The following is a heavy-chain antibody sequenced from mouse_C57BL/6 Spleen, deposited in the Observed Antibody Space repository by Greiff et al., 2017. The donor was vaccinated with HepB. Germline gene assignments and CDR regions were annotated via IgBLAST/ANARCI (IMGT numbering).Heavy chain of an antibody. V-gene: IGHV5-16*01. J-gene: IGHJ4*01. Sequence: EVKLVESEGGLVQPGSSMKLSCTASGFTFSDYYMAWVRQVPEKGLEWVANINYDGSSTYYLDSLKSRFIISRDNAKNILYLQMSSLKSEDTATYYCARDGLLYAMDYWGQGTSVTVSS. CDR3: ARDGLLYAMDY. CDR1: GFTFSDYY. CDR2: INYDGSST. D-gene: IGHD2-3*01.